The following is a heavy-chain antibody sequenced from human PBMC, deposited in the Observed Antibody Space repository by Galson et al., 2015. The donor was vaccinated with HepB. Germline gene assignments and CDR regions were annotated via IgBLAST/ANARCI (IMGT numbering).Heavy chain of an antibody. J-gene: IGHJ4*02. CDR2: TYYRSQWFN. CDR3: ARSPTSAVAVAGYFDS. CDR1: GDSVSSKSVA. V-gene: IGHV6-1*01. Sequence: CAISGDSVSSKSVAWNWIRQSPSRGLEWLGRTYYRSQWFNDHAASVKSRIAINPDTSKNQFSLQLNSVTPVDTAVYYCARSPTSAVAVAGYFDSWGQGTLVTVSS. D-gene: IGHD6-19*01.